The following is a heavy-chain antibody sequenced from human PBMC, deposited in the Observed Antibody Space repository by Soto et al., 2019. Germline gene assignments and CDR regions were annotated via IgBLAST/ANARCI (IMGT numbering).Heavy chain of an antibody. Sequence: PSETLSLTCTVSGGSISSSSYYWGWIRQPPGKGLEWIGSIYYSGSTYYNTSLKSRVTISVDTSKNQFSLKLSSVTAAYTAVYYCARHTPAISISDHWGQGTLVTVSS. V-gene: IGHV4-39*01. J-gene: IGHJ4*02. D-gene: IGHD2-15*01. CDR1: GGSISSSSYY. CDR3: ARHTPAISISDH. CDR2: IYYSGST.